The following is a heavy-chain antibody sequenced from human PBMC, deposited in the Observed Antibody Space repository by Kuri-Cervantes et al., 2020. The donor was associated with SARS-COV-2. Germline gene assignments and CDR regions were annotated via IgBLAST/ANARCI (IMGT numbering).Heavy chain of an antibody. D-gene: IGHD3-22*01. J-gene: IGHJ4*02. V-gene: IGHV4-34*01. Sequence: SQTLSLTCAVYGGSFSGYYWSWIRQPPGKGLEWIGEINHSGSTNYNPSLKSRVTISVDTSKNQFSLKLSSVAAADTAVYYCAREDSGGYYFDYWGQGTLVTVSS. CDR3: AREDSGGYYFDY. CDR1: GGSFSGYY. CDR2: INHSGST.